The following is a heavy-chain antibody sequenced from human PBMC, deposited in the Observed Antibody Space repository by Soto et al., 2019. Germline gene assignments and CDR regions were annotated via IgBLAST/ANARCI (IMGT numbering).Heavy chain of an antibody. D-gene: IGHD3-10*01. Sequence: QVQLVQSGAEVKKPGASVKVSCKASGYTFTGHYILWVRQAPAQGLEWMGWVNPISGGTIYAQKFLGWVTMTRDTSTSTAYLELRSLTSDATAVYYCARAKNFGSGELDYWGQGTLVTVSS. CDR2: VNPISGGT. V-gene: IGHV1-2*04. J-gene: IGHJ4*02. CDR3: ARAKNFGSGELDY. CDR1: GYTFTGHY.